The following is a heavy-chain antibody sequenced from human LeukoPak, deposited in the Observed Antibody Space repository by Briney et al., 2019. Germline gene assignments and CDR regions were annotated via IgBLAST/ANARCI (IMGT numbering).Heavy chain of an antibody. D-gene: IGHD2-2*02. V-gene: IGHV1-8*01. CDR3: ARVYCSSTSCYMNYYYYYMDV. CDR1: GYTFTSYD. Sequence: ASVKVSCKASGYTFTSYDINWVRQATGQGLEWMGWMNPNSGNTGYAQKFQGRVTMTRNTSISTAYMELSSLRSEDTAVYYCARVYCSSTSCYMNYYYYYMDVWGKGTTVTVSS. CDR2: MNPNSGNT. J-gene: IGHJ6*03.